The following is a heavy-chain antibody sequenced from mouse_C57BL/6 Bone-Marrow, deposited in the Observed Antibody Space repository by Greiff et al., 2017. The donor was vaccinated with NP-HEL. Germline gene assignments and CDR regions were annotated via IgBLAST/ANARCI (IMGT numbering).Heavy chain of an antibody. CDR3: ASPYYYGSSSDFDV. J-gene: IGHJ1*03. Sequence: QVQLQQPGAELVKPGASVTLSCKASGYTFTSYWMQWVKQRPGQGLEWIGEIDPSDSYTNYNQKFKGKATLTVDTSSSTAYMQLSSLTSEDSAVYYCASPYYYGSSSDFDVWGTGTTVTVSS. CDR1: GYTFTSYW. V-gene: IGHV1-50*01. D-gene: IGHD1-1*01. CDR2: IDPSDSYT.